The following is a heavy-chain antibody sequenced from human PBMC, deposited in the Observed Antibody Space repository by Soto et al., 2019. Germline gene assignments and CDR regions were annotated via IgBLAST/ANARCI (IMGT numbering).Heavy chain of an antibody. CDR3: AKVRMGSTSYFDY. CDR2: ISYDGTNK. Sequence: QVQLVESGGGVVQPGRSLRLSCAASGFTLSRSGMHWVRQAPGKGLEWVALISYDGTNKYYADSVKGRFTISRDNXRNTLYLQMNSLRAEDTAVYYCAKVRMGSTSYFDYWDQGSLVTVSS. CDR1: GFTLSRSG. J-gene: IGHJ4*02. V-gene: IGHV3-30*18. D-gene: IGHD1-26*01.